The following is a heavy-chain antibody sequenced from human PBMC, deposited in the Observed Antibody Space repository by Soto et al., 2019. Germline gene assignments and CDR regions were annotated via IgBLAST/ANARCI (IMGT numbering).Heavy chain of an antibody. J-gene: IGHJ4*02. CDR2: IYYSGST. D-gene: IGHD3-10*01. Sequence: SETLSLTCTVSGGSISSSSYYWGWIRQPPGKGLEWIGSIYYSGSTYYNPSLKSRVTISVDTSKNQFSLKLSSVTAADKAVYYCARAITMVRVVIIHYRGQGTLVTVSS. V-gene: IGHV4-39*01. CDR3: ARAITMVRVVIIHY. CDR1: GGSISSSSYY.